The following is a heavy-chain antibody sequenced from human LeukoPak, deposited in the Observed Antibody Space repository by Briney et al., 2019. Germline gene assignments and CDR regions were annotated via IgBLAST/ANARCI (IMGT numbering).Heavy chain of an antibody. D-gene: IGHD3-22*01. J-gene: IGHJ4*02. CDR1: GFTFSSYS. CDR2: ISSSSSTI. Sequence: TGGSLRLSCAASGFTFSSYSMNWVRQAPGKGLEWVSYISSSSSTIYYADSVKGRFTISRDNAKNSLYLQMNSLRAEDTAVYYCAREAYYYDSSGYYRPYYFDYWGQGTLVTVSS. V-gene: IGHV3-48*01. CDR3: AREAYYYDSSGYYRPYYFDY.